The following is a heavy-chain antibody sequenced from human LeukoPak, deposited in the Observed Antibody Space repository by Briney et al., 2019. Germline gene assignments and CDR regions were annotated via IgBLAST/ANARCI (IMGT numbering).Heavy chain of an antibody. D-gene: IGHD6-13*01. Sequence: SVKVSCKASGGTFSSYAISWVRQAPGQGLEWMGRIIPILGIANYAQKFQGRVTITTDESTSTAYMELSSLRSEDTAVYYCAGGGQQLVHHWGQGTLVTVSS. J-gene: IGHJ4*02. V-gene: IGHV1-69*04. CDR2: IIPILGIA. CDR1: GGTFSSYA. CDR3: AGGGQQLVHH.